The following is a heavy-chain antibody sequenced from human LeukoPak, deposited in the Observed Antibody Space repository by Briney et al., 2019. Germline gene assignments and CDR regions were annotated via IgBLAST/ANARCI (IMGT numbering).Heavy chain of an antibody. CDR3: AREDCSGGSCEYYYYYMDV. V-gene: IGHV3-20*04. CDR2: INWDGGST. D-gene: IGHD2-15*01. J-gene: IGHJ6*03. Sequence: GGSLRLSCAASGFTFSSYGMSWVRQAPGKGLEWVSGINWDGGSTGYADSVKGRFTISRDNAKNSLYLQMNSLRAEDTALYYCAREDCSGGSCEYYYYYMDVWGKGTTVTVSS. CDR1: GFTFSSYG.